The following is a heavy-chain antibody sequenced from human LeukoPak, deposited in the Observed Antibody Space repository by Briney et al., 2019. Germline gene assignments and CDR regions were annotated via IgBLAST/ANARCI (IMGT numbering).Heavy chain of an antibody. V-gene: IGHV1-8*01. CDR1: GYTFTSYD. CDR3: ARPKSMYYDYVWGSYRTFDY. Sequence: ASVKVSCKASGYTFTSYDINWVRQATGRGLEWMGWMNPNSGNTGYAQKFQGRVTMTRNTSISTAYMELSSLRSEDTAVYYCARPKSMYYDYVWGSYRTFDYWGQGTLVTDSS. D-gene: IGHD3-16*02. CDR2: MNPNSGNT. J-gene: IGHJ4*02.